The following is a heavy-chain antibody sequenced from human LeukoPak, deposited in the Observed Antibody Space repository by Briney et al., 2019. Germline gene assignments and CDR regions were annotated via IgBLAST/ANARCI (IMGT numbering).Heavy chain of an antibody. CDR3: AREGYSYGPLDY. J-gene: IGHJ4*02. Sequence: PGGSLRLSCVASGFTVSSSYMSWVRQAPGKGLEWVSVIYSGGTTYYADSVKGRFTISRDNSKNTLYLQMNSLRVEDTAVYYCAREGYSYGPLDYWGQGNLVTVSS. V-gene: IGHV3-66*01. CDR2: IYSGGTT. CDR1: GFTVSSSY. D-gene: IGHD5-18*01.